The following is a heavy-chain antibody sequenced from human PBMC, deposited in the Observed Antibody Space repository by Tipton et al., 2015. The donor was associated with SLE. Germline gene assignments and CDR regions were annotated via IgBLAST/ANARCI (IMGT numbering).Heavy chain of an antibody. V-gene: IGHV4-34*01. CDR1: GGSFSGYY. J-gene: IGHJ6*02. D-gene: IGHD3-3*01. CDR2: INHSGST. CDR3: ARVSPGENYDFWSGYYSFLGYYGMDV. Sequence: TLSLTCAVYGGSFSGYYWSWIRQPPGKGLEWIGEINHSGSTNYNPSLKSRVTISVDTSKNQFSLKLSSVTAADTAVYYCARVSPGENYDFWSGYYSFLGYYGMDVWGQGTTVTVSS.